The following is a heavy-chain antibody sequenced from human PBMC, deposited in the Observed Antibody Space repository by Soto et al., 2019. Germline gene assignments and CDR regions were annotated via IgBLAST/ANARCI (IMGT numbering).Heavy chain of an antibody. CDR3: ASPVQVPADIYYYYYGMDV. D-gene: IGHD2-2*01. CDR2: IIPIFGTA. Sequence: ASVKVSCKASGGTFSSYAISWVRQAPGQGLEWMGGIIPIFGTANYAQKFQGRVTITADESTSTAYMELSSLRSEDTAVYYCASPVQVPADIYYYYYGMDVWGQGTTVTVSS. V-gene: IGHV1-69*13. J-gene: IGHJ6*02. CDR1: GGTFSSYA.